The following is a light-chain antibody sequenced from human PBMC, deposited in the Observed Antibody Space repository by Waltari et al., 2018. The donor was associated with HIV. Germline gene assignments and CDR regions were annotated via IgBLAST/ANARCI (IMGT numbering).Light chain of an antibody. CDR2: STN. Sequence: QTVVTQEPSFSVSPGGTVTLTCGLSSGSVSTSYYPSWYQQTPGQAPRTLIYSTNTRSSGVPERFSGSILGNKAALTITGAQADDESDYYCVLYMGSGIWVFGGGTKLTVL. CDR1: SGSVSTSYY. J-gene: IGLJ3*02. V-gene: IGLV8-61*01. CDR3: VLYMGSGIWV.